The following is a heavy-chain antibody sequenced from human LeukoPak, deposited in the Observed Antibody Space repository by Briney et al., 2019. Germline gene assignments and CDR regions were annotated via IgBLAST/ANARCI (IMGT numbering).Heavy chain of an antibody. CDR2: ISGSGGST. V-gene: IGHV3-23*01. CDR1: GFTFSSYA. CDR3: AKDPHSSSWDVLYYFDY. Sequence: GRSLRLSCAASGFTFSSYAMSWVRQAPGKGLEWVSAISGSGGSTYYADSVKGRFTISRDNSKNTLYLQMNSLRAEDTAVYYCAKDPHSSSWDVLYYFDYWGQGTLVTVSS. J-gene: IGHJ4*02. D-gene: IGHD6-13*01.